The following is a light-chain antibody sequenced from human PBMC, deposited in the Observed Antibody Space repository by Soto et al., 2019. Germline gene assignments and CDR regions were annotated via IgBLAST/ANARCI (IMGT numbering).Light chain of an antibody. J-gene: IGKJ2*01. V-gene: IGKV1-5*03. CDR1: QSIGTW. CDR3: QQYNIYPYT. Sequence: DIQMTQSPSTLSASVGDRVTITCRASQSIGTWLAWYQQKPGKAPKVLIHKASSLESGVPSRFSGSGSGTEFNLTISSLQPDDFATYYCQQYNIYPYTFGQGTKVEIK. CDR2: KAS.